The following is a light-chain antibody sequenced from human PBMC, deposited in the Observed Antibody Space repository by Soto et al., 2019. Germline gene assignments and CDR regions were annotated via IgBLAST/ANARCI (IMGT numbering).Light chain of an antibody. J-gene: IGKJ5*01. CDR1: QSVSNNY. V-gene: IGKV3-20*01. Sequence: EIVLTQSPGTLSLSPGERATLSCRASQSVSNNYLAWYQQKPGQAPRLLISGVSSRATGIPDRFSGSGSGTDFILTISRVEPEDFAVYYCQQYTNWPPNTFGQGTRLEIK. CDR3: QQYTNWPPNT. CDR2: GVS.